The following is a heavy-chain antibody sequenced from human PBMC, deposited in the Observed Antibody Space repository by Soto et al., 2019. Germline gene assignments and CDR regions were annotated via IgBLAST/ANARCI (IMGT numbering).Heavy chain of an antibody. CDR3: ARGSEGNAFDI. Sequence: GGSLRLSCAASGFTFSSYGMHWVRQAPGKGLEWVALIWYDGSKKYYADSVKGRFTISRDDSKNTLYLQMNSLRAEGTAVYYCARGSEGNAFDIWGPGTMVTVSS. D-gene: IGHD3-10*01. J-gene: IGHJ3*02. CDR2: IWYDGSKK. CDR1: GFTFSSYG. V-gene: IGHV3-33*01.